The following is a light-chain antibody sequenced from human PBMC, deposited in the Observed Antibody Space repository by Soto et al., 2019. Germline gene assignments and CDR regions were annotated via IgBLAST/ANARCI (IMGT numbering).Light chain of an antibody. CDR2: KAS. Sequence: DIQMTQSPSTLSASVGDRVTITCRASQSVSTWLDWYQQKPGKAPKLLIYKASNLESGVPSRFTGSGSGTEFTLTSSHLQPDDFATYYCQQYNSWTFGQGTKVDIK. CDR3: QQYNSWT. J-gene: IGKJ1*01. V-gene: IGKV1-5*03. CDR1: QSVSTW.